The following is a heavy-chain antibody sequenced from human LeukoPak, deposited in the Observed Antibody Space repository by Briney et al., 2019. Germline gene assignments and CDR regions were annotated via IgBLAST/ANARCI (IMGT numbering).Heavy chain of an antibody. J-gene: IGHJ3*02. CDR3: ARDGSYDSSGYYSPDAFDI. V-gene: IGHV3-48*04. CDR2: ISSASGSI. Sequence: GGSLRLSCAASGFTFSSYSMNWVRQAPGKGLEWVSYISSASGSIYYADSVKGRFTISRDNAKNSLCLQMNSLRAEDTAVYYCARDGSYDSSGYYSPDAFDIWGQGTMVTVSS. CDR1: GFTFSSYS. D-gene: IGHD3-22*01.